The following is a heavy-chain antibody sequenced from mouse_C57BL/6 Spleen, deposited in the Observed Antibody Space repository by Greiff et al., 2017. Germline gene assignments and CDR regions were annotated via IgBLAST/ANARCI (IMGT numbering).Heavy chain of an antibody. CDR3: ARWESYYYGSSYYFDY. CDR1: GYTFTDYY. V-gene: IGHV1-26*01. D-gene: IGHD1-1*01. CDR2: INPNNGGT. Sequence: EVQLQQSGPELVKPGASVKISCKASGYTFTDYYMNWVKQSHGKSLEWIGDINPNNGGTSYNQKFKGKATLTVDKSSSTAYMELRSLTSEDSAVYYCARWESYYYGSSYYFDYWGQGTTLTVSS. J-gene: IGHJ2*01.